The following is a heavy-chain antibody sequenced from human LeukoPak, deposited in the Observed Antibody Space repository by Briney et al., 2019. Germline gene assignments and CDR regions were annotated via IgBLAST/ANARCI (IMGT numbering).Heavy chain of an antibody. CDR3: AKVATYDTGAFDI. Sequence: GGSLRLSCAASGFTFSSYGMHWVRQAPGKGLEWGAFIRYDGSNKYYADSVKGRFTISRDNSKNTLYLQMNSLRAEDTAVYYCAKVATYDTGAFDIWGQGTMVTVSS. CDR2: IRYDGSNK. CDR1: GFTFSSYG. V-gene: IGHV3-30*02. D-gene: IGHD3-3*01. J-gene: IGHJ3*02.